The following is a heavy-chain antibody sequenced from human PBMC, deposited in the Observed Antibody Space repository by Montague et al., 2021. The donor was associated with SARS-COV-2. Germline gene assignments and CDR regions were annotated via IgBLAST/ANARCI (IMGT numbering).Heavy chain of an antibody. D-gene: IGHD1-26*01. Sequence: SETLSLTCTVSGGSIDGNHWTWVRQSPGKGLEWIGQIGSTNYNPSSESRISTSVDTSNSQFTLNLASVTAADSAIYYCALLDGGGGGRGYWGQGTLVTVSS. CDR3: ALLDGGGGGRGY. CDR1: GGSIDGNH. CDR2: IGST. J-gene: IGHJ4*02. V-gene: IGHV4-59*01.